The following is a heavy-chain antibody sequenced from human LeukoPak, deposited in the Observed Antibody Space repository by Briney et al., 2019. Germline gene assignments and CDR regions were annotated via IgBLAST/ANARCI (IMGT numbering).Heavy chain of an antibody. Sequence: PGGSLRLSCAASGFTFSTYIINWVRQAPGKGLEWVANIKQDGSEKYYVDSVKGRFTISRDNAKNSLYLQMNSLRAEDTAVYYCARHYYDSSGYYLSYYYYGMDVWGQGTTVTVSS. CDR3: ARHYYDSSGYYLSYYYYGMDV. CDR2: IKQDGSEK. CDR1: GFTFSTYI. J-gene: IGHJ6*02. V-gene: IGHV3-7*01. D-gene: IGHD3-22*01.